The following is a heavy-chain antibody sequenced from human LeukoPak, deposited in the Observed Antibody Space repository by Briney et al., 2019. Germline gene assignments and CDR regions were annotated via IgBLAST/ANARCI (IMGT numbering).Heavy chain of an antibody. CDR3: ARVRGYYYADAFDI. V-gene: IGHV3-30*03. J-gene: IGHJ3*02. Sequence: GGSLRLSCAAPGVTFSGYSVNWVRQAPGKGLEWVAVISYDGSNKYYADSVKGRFTISRDNSKNTLYLQMNSLRAEDTAVYYCARVRGYYYADAFDIWGQGTMVTVSS. CDR1: GVTFSGYS. CDR2: ISYDGSNK. D-gene: IGHD3-22*01.